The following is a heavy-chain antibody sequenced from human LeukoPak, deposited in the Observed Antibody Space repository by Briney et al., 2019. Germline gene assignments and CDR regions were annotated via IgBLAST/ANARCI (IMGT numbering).Heavy chain of an antibody. V-gene: IGHV3-21*01. CDR3: ARDLGGCSSTSCYGTFDH. D-gene: IGHD2-2*01. CDR2: ISSSSSYI. CDR1: GFTFSSYS. Sequence: PGGSLRLSCAASGFTFSSYSLNWVRQAPGKGLEWVSSISSSSSYIYYADSVKGRFTISRDNAKNSLYLQMNSLRAEDTAVYYCARDLGGCSSTSCYGTFDHWGQGTLVTVSS. J-gene: IGHJ5*02.